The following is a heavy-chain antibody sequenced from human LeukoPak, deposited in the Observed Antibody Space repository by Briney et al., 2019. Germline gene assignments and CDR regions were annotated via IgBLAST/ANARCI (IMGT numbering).Heavy chain of an antibody. CDR2: ISYDGSDK. CDR3: ARARPSMWIDY. Sequence: GGSLRLSCAASRFTFSSYAMYWVRQAPGKGLEWVAVISYDGSDKFYADSVRGRFTISRESSKNTLYLQMNSLRPEDTAVYYCARARPSMWIDYWGQGTLVTVSS. CDR1: RFTFSSYA. J-gene: IGHJ4*02. D-gene: IGHD5-12*01. V-gene: IGHV3-30*04.